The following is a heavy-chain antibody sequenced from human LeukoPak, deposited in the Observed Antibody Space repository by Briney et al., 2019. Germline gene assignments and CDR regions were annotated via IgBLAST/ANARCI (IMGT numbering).Heavy chain of an antibody. CDR1: GYSFTNYW. CDR2: IYPHDSDT. J-gene: IGHJ5*02. D-gene: IGHD3-16*01. CDR3: ARGGNWLDP. Sequence: GESLKISCKGSGYSFTNYWIGWVRQMPGKGLEWMGSIYPHDSDTTYSPSFLGRVTISADKSITSVYLQWSSLEASDTAMYYCARGGNWLDPWGQGILVTVSS. V-gene: IGHV5-51*01.